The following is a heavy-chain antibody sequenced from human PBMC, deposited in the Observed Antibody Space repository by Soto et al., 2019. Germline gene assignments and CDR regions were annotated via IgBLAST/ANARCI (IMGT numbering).Heavy chain of an antibody. CDR3: ASDHLEGNWFDP. CDR2: IYHSGST. Sequence: QLQLQESGSGLVRPSQTLSLTCAVSGGSISSGGYSWNWIRQPPGKGLEWIGYIYHSGSTLYNPSLKIRVTISVDKSTTQFSLKLSSVPAADTAVYYCASDHLEGNWFDPWGQATLVTVSS. V-gene: IGHV4-30-2*01. J-gene: IGHJ5*02. CDR1: GGSISSGGYS.